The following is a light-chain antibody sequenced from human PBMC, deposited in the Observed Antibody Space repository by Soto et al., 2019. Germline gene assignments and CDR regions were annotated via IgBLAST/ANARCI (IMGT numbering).Light chain of an antibody. CDR1: SSDVGGYNY. CDR2: DVS. Sequence: QSVLTQPASVSGSPGQSITISCTGTSSDVGGYNYVSWYQQHPGKAPKLMIYDVSNRPSGVSNRVSGSKSGNTASLTISGLQAEDEADYDCSSYTSSSTDVFGTGTKLTVL. CDR3: SSYTSSSTDV. V-gene: IGLV2-14*01. J-gene: IGLJ1*01.